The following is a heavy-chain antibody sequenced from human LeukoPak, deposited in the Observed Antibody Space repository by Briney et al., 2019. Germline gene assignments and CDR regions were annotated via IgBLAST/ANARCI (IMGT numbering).Heavy chain of an antibody. V-gene: IGHV3-21*01. CDR3: ARDLSYCSGGSCYSGEVFDI. Sequence: GGSLRLSCAASEFAFSTYNMNWVRQAPGKGLEWVSSISSSSSYIYYADSVKGRFTISRDNAKNSLYLQMNSLRAEDTAVYYCARDLSYCSGGSCYSGEVFDIWGQGTMVTVSS. J-gene: IGHJ3*02. CDR1: EFAFSTYN. D-gene: IGHD2-15*01. CDR2: ISSSSSYI.